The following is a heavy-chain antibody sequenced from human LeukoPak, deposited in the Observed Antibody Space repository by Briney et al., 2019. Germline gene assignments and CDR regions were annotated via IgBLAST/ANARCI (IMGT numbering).Heavy chain of an antibody. J-gene: IGHJ3*02. CDR1: GYTFTDYG. CDR2: INTYNANT. V-gene: IGHV1-18*01. D-gene: IGHD3-16*01. Sequence: GASVKVSCEASGYTFTDYGISWVRQAPGQGLEWMGWINTYNANTNYAQKLQGRVTMTTDTSTSTAYMELRSLRSDDTAVYYCAKDRLGLQDAFYIWGQGTMVTVSS. CDR3: AKDRLGLQDAFYI.